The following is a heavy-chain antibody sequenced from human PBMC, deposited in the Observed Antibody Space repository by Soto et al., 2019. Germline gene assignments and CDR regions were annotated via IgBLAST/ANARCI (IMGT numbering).Heavy chain of an antibody. CDR2: TYYRSKWYN. CDR1: GDSVSSNSAA. J-gene: IGHJ6*02. V-gene: IGHV6-1*01. D-gene: IGHD2-2*01. Sequence: SQTLSLTCAISGDSVSSNSAAWNWIRQSPSRGLEWLGRTYYRSKWYNDYAVSVKSRITINPDTSKNQFSLQLNSVTPEDTAVYYCARAGYCSSTSCRTYYYYGMDVWGQGTTVTVSS. CDR3: ARAGYCSSTSCRTYYYYGMDV.